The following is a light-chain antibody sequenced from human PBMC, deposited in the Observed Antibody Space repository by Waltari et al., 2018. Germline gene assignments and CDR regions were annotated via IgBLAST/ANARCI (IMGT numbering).Light chain of an antibody. CDR2: DVS. CDR3: CSYAGSSTWV. CDR1: SSDVGNYNL. J-gene: IGLJ3*02. Sequence: QSALTQPASVSGSPGQSITISCTGTSSDVGNYNLVSWYQQHLGKAPKLMIYDVSKRPSGVSYRFSGSKSGNTASLTISGLQAEDEADYYCCSYAGSSTWVFGGGTKLTVL. V-gene: IGLV2-23*02.